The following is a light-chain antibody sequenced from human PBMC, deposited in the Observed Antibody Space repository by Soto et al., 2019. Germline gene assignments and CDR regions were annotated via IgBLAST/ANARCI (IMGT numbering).Light chain of an antibody. CDR2: KTS. J-gene: IGKJ2*01. V-gene: IGKV2-24*01. CDR1: QSLLDSDGDTY. CDR3: MQATQFPHT. Sequence: DIVMTQTPLSSPVTLGQPASIACRSSQSLLDSDGDTYLSWLQQRPGQPPRLLIYKTSRRFPGVPDRFSGSGAGTDFTLKISRVEVEDVGVYYCMQATQFPHTFGQGTKLEI.